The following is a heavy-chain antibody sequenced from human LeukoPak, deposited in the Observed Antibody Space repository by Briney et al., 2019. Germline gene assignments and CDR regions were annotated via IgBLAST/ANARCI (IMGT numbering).Heavy chain of an antibody. J-gene: IGHJ4*02. V-gene: IGHV4-61*02. CDR1: GGSISSGDSY. CDR3: ARDQYYYDSSGYLFDY. D-gene: IGHD3-22*01. Sequence: SQTLSLTCNVSGGSISSGDSYWTWIRQPAGKGLEWIGRIYMSGTTNYNPSLKSRVTISQDTAKNQFSLKLSSVTAADTAVYYCARDQYYYDSSGYLFDYWGQGTLVTVSS. CDR2: IYMSGTT.